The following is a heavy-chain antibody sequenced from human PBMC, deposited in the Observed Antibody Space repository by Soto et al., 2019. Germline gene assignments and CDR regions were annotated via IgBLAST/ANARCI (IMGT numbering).Heavy chain of an antibody. V-gene: IGHV4-30-2*01. Sequence: QLQLQESGSGLVKPSQTLSLTCAVSGGSISSGGYSWSWIRQPPGKGLEWIGYIYHSGSTYYNPSXXXRXXISVDRSKNQCSLKLSSLTAADTAVYYCASAHGSGWGAFDIWGQGTMVTVSS. D-gene: IGHD3-10*01. CDR1: GGSISSGGYS. CDR2: IYHSGST. J-gene: IGHJ3*02. CDR3: ASAHGSGWGAFDI.